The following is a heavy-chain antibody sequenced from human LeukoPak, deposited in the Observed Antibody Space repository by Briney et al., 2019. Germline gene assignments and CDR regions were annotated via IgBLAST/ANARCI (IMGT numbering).Heavy chain of an antibody. CDR3: ARDSYSHDGAFNDLFDS. CDR1: GGSISSSSYY. Sequence: PSETLSLTCTVSGGSISSSSYYWGWIRQPPGKGLEWIGSIYYSGSTYYNPSLKSRVTISVDTSKNQFSLKLSSVTAADTAVYYCARDSYSHDGAFNDLFDSWGQGTLVTVSS. CDR2: IYYSGST. J-gene: IGHJ5*01. V-gene: IGHV4-39*07. D-gene: IGHD4/OR15-4a*01.